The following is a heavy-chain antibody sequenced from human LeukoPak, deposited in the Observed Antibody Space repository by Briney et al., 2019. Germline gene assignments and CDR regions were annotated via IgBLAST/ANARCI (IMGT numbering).Heavy chain of an antibody. J-gene: IGHJ5*02. D-gene: IGHD6-13*01. CDR1: GFTVSTNY. CDR2: IYYSGST. Sequence: GSLRLSCAVSGFTVSTNYLSWVRQPPGKGLEWIGSIYYSGSTYYNPSLKSRVTISVDTSKNQFSLKLSSVTAADTAVYYCARGGAARWFDPWGQGTLVTVSS. V-gene: IGHV4-39*01. CDR3: ARGGAARWFDP.